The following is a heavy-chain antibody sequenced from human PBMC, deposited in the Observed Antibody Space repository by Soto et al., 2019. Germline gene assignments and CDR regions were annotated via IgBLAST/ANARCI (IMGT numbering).Heavy chain of an antibody. V-gene: IGHV3-23*01. CDR1: GFTFSSYA. CDR2: ISGSGGST. J-gene: IGHJ4*02. CDR3: AKTPPDRYCSSTSCYN. Sequence: GSLRLSCAASGFTFSSYAMSWVRQAPGKGLEWVSAISGSGGSTYYADSVKGRFTISRDNSKNTLYLQMNSLRAEDTAVYYCAKTPPDRYCSSTSCYNWGQGTLVTVSS. D-gene: IGHD2-2*02.